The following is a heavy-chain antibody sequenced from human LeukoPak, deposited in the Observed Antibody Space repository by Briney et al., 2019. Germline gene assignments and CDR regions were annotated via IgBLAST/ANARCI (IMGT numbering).Heavy chain of an antibody. CDR2: IYPGDSNT. Sequence: GESLKISCKGSGYSFTNYWIGWVRQMPGKGLEWMGIIYPGDSNTRYSPSFQGQVTISADTSISTAYLQWSSLVASDSAMYYCARRDGPYSYDSSGYFDYWGQGTLVTVSS. D-gene: IGHD3-22*01. V-gene: IGHV5-51*01. CDR3: ARRDGPYSYDSSGYFDY. CDR1: GYSFTNYW. J-gene: IGHJ4*02.